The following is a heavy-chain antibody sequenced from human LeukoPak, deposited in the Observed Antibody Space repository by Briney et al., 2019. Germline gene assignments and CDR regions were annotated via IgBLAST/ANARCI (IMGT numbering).Heavy chain of an antibody. Sequence: SETLSLTCTVSGGSISSGDYYWSWIRQPPGKGLEWIGYIYYSGSTYYNPSLKSRVTISVDTSKNQFSLKLSSVTAADTAVYYCARAVLGSRIQINYDFWSGPPDYWGQGTLVTVSS. CDR2: IYYSGST. V-gene: IGHV4-30-4*01. CDR3: ARAVLGSRIQINYDFWSGPPDY. CDR1: GGSISSGDYY. J-gene: IGHJ4*02. D-gene: IGHD3-3*01.